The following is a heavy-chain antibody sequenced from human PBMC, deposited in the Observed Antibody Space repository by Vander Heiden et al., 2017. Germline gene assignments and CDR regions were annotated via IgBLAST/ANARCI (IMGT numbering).Heavy chain of an antibody. CDR2: IKQDGSEK. CDR1: GITLSRYW. CDR3: ARGIYRTGDGCSDPFDY. Sequence: EVQLVESGGGLVQPGGSLRLSCAASGITLSRYWMSWVRQAPGKGLEWVANIKQDGSEKNYVDSVKGRFTISRDNAKNSLYLQMNSLRAEDTALYYCARGIYRTGDGCSDPFDYWGQGTLVTVSS. J-gene: IGHJ4*02. D-gene: IGHD2-8*02. V-gene: IGHV3-7*04.